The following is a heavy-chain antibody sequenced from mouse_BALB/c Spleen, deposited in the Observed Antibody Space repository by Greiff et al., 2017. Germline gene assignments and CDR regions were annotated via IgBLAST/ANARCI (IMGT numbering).Heavy chain of an antibody. CDR3: ARSGEYYYGSSSDY. D-gene: IGHD1-1*01. CDR1: GYTFTSYW. J-gene: IGHJ2*01. Sequence: QVQLQQSGAELARPGASVKLSCKASGYTFTSYWMQWVKQRPGQGLEWIGAIYPGDGDTRYTQKFKGKATLTADKSSSTAYMQLSSLASEDSAVYYCARSGEYYYGSSSDYWGQGTTLTVSS. V-gene: IGHV1-87*01. CDR2: IYPGDGDT.